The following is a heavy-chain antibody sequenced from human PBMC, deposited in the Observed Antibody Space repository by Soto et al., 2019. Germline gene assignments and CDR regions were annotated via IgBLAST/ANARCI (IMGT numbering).Heavy chain of an antibody. CDR1: GGSFSGYY. D-gene: IGHD6-6*01. CDR3: ARYGGSSISGGTWYFNL. V-gene: IGHV4-34*01. J-gene: IGHJ2*01. Sequence: QVQLQQWGAGLLKPSETLSLTCAVVGGSFSGYYWTWIRQPPGKGLEWIGEISHSGDTKYNPSLKSRVTISMDTSKNQFSLNLCSVTAADTAFYYCARYGGSSISGGTWYFNLWGRGTLVTVSS. CDR2: ISHSGDT.